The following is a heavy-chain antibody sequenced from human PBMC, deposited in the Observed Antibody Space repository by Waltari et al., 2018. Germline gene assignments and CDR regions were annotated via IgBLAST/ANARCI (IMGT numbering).Heavy chain of an antibody. J-gene: IGHJ3*02. CDR3: GAGDDAFDI. CDR2: ISWNSGSI. V-gene: IGHV3-9*01. Sequence: KGLEWVSGISWNSGSIGYADSVKGRFTISRDNAKNSLYLQMNSLRAEDTALYYCGAGDDAFDIWGQGTMVTVSS. D-gene: IGHD7-27*01.